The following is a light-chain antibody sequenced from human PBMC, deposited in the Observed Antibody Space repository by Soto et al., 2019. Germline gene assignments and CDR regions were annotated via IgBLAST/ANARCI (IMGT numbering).Light chain of an antibody. Sequence: NFMLTQPHSVSESPGKTVTISCTRSSGSIASNYVQWYQQRPGSAPTTVIYEDNQRPSGVPDRFSGSIDSSSNSASLTISGLKTEDEADYYCQSYDSSNLLVVFGGVTKLTVL. J-gene: IGLJ2*01. CDR2: EDN. CDR1: SGSIASNY. V-gene: IGLV6-57*04. CDR3: QSYDSSNLLVV.